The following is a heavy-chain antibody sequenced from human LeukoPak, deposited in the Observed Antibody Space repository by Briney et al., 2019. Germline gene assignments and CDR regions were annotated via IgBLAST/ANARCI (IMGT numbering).Heavy chain of an antibody. D-gene: IGHD1-14*01. CDR1: GFTFGNSW. J-gene: IGHJ3*01. CDR2: INADGSTA. Sequence: GGSLRLSCAASGFTFGNSWVHWVRHAPGKGLVWVSLINADGSTATYADSVKGRFTISSDNARNTLSLQMNSLTIEDTAVYYCVVVVEPPDSDGFDVWGQGTMITVSS. V-gene: IGHV3-74*01. CDR3: VVVVEPPDSDGFDV.